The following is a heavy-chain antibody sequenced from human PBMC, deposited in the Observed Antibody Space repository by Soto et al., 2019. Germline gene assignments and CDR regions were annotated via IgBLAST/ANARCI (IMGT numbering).Heavy chain of an antibody. Sequence: EVQLVQSGAEVKKPGESLRISCKGSGYSFTSYWISWVRQMPGKGLEWMGRIDPSDSYTNYSPSFQGHVTISADKSISTAYLQWSSLKASDTAMYYCARDHCSGGSCYSDYFDYWGQGTLVTVSS. CDR3: ARDHCSGGSCYSDYFDY. V-gene: IGHV5-10-1*03. J-gene: IGHJ4*02. D-gene: IGHD2-15*01. CDR1: GYSFTSYW. CDR2: IDPSDSYT.